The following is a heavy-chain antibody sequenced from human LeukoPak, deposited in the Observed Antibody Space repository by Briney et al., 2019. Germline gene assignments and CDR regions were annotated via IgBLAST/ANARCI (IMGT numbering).Heavy chain of an antibody. Sequence: SETLSLTCTVPGGSISSSSYYWGWIRQPPGTGLEWIGSIYYSGSTYYNPSLKSRVTISVDTSKNQFSLKLSSVTAADTAVYYCARIGVAATHMDIWGQGTMVTVSS. D-gene: IGHD2-15*01. J-gene: IGHJ3*02. CDR1: GGSISSSSYY. CDR2: IYYSGST. CDR3: ARIGVAATHMDI. V-gene: IGHV4-39*01.